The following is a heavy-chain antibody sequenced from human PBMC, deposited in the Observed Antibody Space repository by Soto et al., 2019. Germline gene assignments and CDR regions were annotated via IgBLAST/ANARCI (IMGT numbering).Heavy chain of an antibody. D-gene: IGHD3-3*01. Sequence: GGSLRLSCAASGFTFSSNAMSWVRQAPGKGLEWVSTISVSGDTTSYANSVKGRFTISRDSSENTLYLQMNSLRAEDTAIYYCATTAGFYDFWGQGTLVTVSS. CDR1: GFTFSSNA. CDR2: ISVSGDTT. CDR3: ATTAGFYDF. J-gene: IGHJ4*02. V-gene: IGHV3-23*01.